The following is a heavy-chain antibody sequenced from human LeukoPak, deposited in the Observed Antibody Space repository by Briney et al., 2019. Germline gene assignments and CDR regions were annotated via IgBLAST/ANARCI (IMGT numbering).Heavy chain of an antibody. J-gene: IGHJ4*02. D-gene: IGHD5-12*01. Sequence: ASVKVSCKASGYTFTSYGISWVRQAPGQGLEWMGWISAYNGNTNYAQKLQGRVTMTTDTSTSTAYMELRSLRSDDTAVYYCARAAQDSYDIVASAGGAWIDYWGQGTLVTVSS. CDR1: GYTFTSYG. CDR2: ISAYNGNT. V-gene: IGHV1-18*01. CDR3: ARAAQDSYDIVASAGGAWIDY.